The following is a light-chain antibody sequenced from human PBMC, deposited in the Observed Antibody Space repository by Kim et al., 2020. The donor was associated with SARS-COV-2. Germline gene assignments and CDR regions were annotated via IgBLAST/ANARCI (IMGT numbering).Light chain of an antibody. J-gene: IGLJ1*01. Sequence: QSITISCTGTSRDVGGYNDVSWYQQHPGKSPKLMIYDVSNRPSGVSNRFSGSKSGNTASLTISGLQAEDEADYYCSSYTSSSTLYVFGTGTKVTVL. CDR2: DVS. V-gene: IGLV2-14*03. CDR1: SRDVGGYND. CDR3: SSYTSSSTLYV.